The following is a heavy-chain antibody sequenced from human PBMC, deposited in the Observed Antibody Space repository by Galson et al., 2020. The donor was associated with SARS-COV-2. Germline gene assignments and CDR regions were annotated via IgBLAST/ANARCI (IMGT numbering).Heavy chain of an antibody. Sequence: ASETLSLTCTVSGGSISGYYWSWIRQPPGKGLEWIGYIHYSGSTNYNPSLKSRVTISADTSKNQFSLKLSSVTAADTAVYYCARDQKQYWNFDLWGRGTLVTVSS. J-gene: IGHJ2*01. CDR3: ARDQKQYWNFDL. V-gene: IGHV4-59*01. CDR2: IHYSGST. CDR1: GGSISGYY.